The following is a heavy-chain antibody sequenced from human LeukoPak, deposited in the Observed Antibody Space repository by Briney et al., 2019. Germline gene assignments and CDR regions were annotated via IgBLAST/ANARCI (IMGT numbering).Heavy chain of an antibody. V-gene: IGHV3-7*01. Sequence: PGGSLRLSCVASGFTFVSHWMTWVRQAPGKGLEWVANINQEGSERYYVDSVKGRFTISRDNAKNSLYLQMNSLRAEDTAVYYCARDHQMVRGVIISYYYYYMDVWGKGTTVTISS. CDR2: INQEGSER. D-gene: IGHD3-10*01. CDR1: GFTFVSHW. J-gene: IGHJ6*03. CDR3: ARDHQMVRGVIISYYYYYMDV.